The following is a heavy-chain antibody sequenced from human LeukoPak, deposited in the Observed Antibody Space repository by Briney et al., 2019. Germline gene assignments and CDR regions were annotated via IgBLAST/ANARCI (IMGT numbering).Heavy chain of an antibody. V-gene: IGHV3-23*01. CDR1: GFTFSSNA. CDR2: ISDSGGST. D-gene: IGHD3-3*01. Sequence: GGSLRLSCAASGFTFSSNAMSWVRQAPGKGLKWVSAISDSGGSTYYADSVKGRFTISRDNSKNTLYLQMNSLRAEDTAIYYCAKEVTFFGVLISLDYWGQGTLVTVSS. CDR3: AKEVTFFGVLISLDY. J-gene: IGHJ4*02.